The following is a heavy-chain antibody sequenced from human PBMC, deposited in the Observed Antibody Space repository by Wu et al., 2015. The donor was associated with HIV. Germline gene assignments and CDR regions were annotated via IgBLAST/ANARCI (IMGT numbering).Heavy chain of an antibody. D-gene: IGHD3-22*01. CDR3: ARTRGYDSSGYYFDY. Sequence: QVQLVQSGAEVKKPGSSVRVSCTASGGTFTSYAVSWVRQAPGQGLEWMGGIIPLLNTTIYAQKFQGRVTITTDESTNTAYMELSSLRSEDTAVYYCARTRGYDSSGYYFDYWGQGTLVTVSS. J-gene: IGHJ4*02. CDR2: IIPLLNTT. V-gene: IGHV1-69*05. CDR1: GGTFTSYA.